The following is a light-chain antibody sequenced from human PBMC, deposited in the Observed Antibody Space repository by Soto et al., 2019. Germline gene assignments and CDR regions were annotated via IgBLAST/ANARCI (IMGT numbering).Light chain of an antibody. CDR3: QQYNSYSWT. CDR2: RAS. J-gene: IGKJ1*01. CDR1: QSISSW. Sequence: DIQMTQSPSTLSASVGDRVTITCRASQSISSWLAWYQQKPGKAPKLLISRASSLESGVPSRFSGSGSETEFTLTISGLQPDDFASYYCQQYNSYSWTFGQGTKVEVK. V-gene: IGKV1-5*03.